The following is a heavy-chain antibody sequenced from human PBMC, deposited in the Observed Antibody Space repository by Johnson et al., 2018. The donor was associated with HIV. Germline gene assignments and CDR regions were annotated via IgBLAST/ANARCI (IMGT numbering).Heavy chain of an antibody. V-gene: IGHV3-30*02. Sequence: QMLLVESGGGVVQPGGSLRLSCAASGFIFSSYGMHWARQAPGKGLEWVAFIRYDETEKYYADSVEGRFTISRDNSRNTLYLQMNSLRTEDTAVYYCAKVRCGGDCLDAFDIWGQGTMVTVSS. D-gene: IGHD2-21*02. CDR3: AKVRCGGDCLDAFDI. J-gene: IGHJ3*02. CDR1: GFIFSSYG. CDR2: IRYDETEK.